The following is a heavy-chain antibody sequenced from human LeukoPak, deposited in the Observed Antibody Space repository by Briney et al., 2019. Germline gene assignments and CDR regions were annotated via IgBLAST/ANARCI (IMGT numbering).Heavy chain of an antibody. Sequence: GGSLRLSCVASGFPFSSYAMGWVRQAPGKGLEWVSSINNSGDSTYNADSVKGRFTVSRDNSKNTLYLQVNSLRAEDTAVYYCAKDQDSAVDYWGQGTLVTVSS. CDR3: AKDQDSAVDY. CDR1: GFPFSSYA. V-gene: IGHV3-23*01. CDR2: INNSGDST. D-gene: IGHD3/OR15-3a*01. J-gene: IGHJ4*02.